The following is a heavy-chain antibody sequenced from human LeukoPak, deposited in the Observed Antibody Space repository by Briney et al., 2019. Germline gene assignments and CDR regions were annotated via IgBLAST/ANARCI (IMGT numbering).Heavy chain of an antibody. CDR2: ISSSSRYI. V-gene: IGHV3-21*01. J-gene: IGHJ4*02. CDR3: ARDLQSIVVVPAAIEY. D-gene: IGHD2-2*01. Sequence: PGGSLRLSCAASGSTFSSYSMNWVRQAPGKGLEWVSSISSSSRYIYYADSVKGRFTISRDNAKNSLYLEMNSLRAEDTAVYYCARDLQSIVVVPAAIEYWGQGTLVTVSS. CDR1: GSTFSSYS.